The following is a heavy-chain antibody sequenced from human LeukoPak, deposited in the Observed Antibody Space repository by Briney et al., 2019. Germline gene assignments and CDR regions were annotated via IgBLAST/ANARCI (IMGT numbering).Heavy chain of an antibody. CDR1: GYTFTGYY. CDR3: AAEAYYDSSGYSDY. V-gene: IGHV1-2*02. Sequence: ASVKVSCKASGYTFTGYYMHWVRQAPGQGLEWMGWINPNSGGTNHAQKFQGRVTMTRDTSISTAYMELSRLRSDDTAVYYCAAEAYYDSSGYSDYWGQGTLVTVSS. J-gene: IGHJ4*02. D-gene: IGHD3-22*01. CDR2: INPNSGGT.